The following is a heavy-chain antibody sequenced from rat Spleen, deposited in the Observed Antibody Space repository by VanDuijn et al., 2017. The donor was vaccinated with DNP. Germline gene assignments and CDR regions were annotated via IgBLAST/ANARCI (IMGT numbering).Heavy chain of an antibody. CDR1: GFTFSSFP. V-gene: IGHV5-46*01. CDR2: ISTSGGST. D-gene: IGHD1-5*01. J-gene: IGHJ2*01. CDR3: TSVGTNFDY. Sequence: EVQLVESGGGLVQPGRSMKLSCAASGFTFSSFPMAWVRQAPTKGLEWVATISTSGGSTYYRDSVKGRFTISRDNAKSTLYLQMNSLRSEDTATYYCTSVGTNFDYWGQGVMVTVSS.